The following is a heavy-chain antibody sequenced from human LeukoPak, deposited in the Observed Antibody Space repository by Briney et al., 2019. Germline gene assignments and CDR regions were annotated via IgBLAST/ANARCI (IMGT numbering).Heavy chain of an antibody. V-gene: IGHV4-4*07. D-gene: IGHD6-19*01. Sequence: SETLSLTCTVSGGSISSYYWSWIRQPAGKGLEWIGRIYTSGSTNYNPSLKSRVTMSVDTSKNQFSLKLSSVTAADAAVYYCARDRGRSAVAGTGHFDYWGQGTLVTVSS. J-gene: IGHJ4*02. CDR2: IYTSGST. CDR3: ARDRGRSAVAGTGHFDY. CDR1: GGSISSYY.